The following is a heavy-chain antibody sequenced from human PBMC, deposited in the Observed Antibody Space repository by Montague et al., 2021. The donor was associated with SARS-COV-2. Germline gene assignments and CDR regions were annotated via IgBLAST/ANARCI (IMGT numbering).Heavy chain of an antibody. V-gene: IGHV4-34*01. CDR2: IGHTGSS. D-gene: IGHD3-3*01. J-gene: IGHJ4*02. CDR1: GGSLSGHS. Sequence: LRLSCAVYGGSLSGHSWSWVRQAPEKGLEWIGDIGHTGSSKYNPSLKSRVTMSIDAAKNQFSLRMTSVTAADTSIYYCARGGTERSTTFGVVFFPLLDSWGQGTLVTVSS. CDR3: ARGGTERSTTFGVVFFPLLDS.